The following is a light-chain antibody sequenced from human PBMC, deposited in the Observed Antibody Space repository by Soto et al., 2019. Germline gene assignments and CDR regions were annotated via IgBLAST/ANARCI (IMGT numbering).Light chain of an antibody. CDR1: QSISSW. V-gene: IGKV1-5*03. J-gene: IGKJ4*01. Sequence: DIQMTQSPSTLSASVGDRVTITCRASQSISSWLAWYQQKPGKAPKLLIYKASSLESGVPSRFSGSGSGTELTLTISSLQHDDFATYYCQQYNSYPLTFGGGTKVEIK. CDR3: QQYNSYPLT. CDR2: KAS.